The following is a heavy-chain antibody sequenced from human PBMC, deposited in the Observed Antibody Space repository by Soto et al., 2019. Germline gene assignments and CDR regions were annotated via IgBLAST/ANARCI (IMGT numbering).Heavy chain of an antibody. J-gene: IGHJ5*02. CDR1: GYSFTSYW. V-gene: IGHV5-51*01. CDR3: ARLAGQYCSGGSCYSHSIWFDP. Sequence: EVQLVQSGAEVKKPGESLKISCKGSGYSFTSYWIGWVRQMPGKGLEWMGIIYPGDSDTRYSPSFQGQVTISADKSISTAYLQSSSLKASDTAMYYCARLAGQYCSGGSCYSHSIWFDPWGQGTLVTVSS. D-gene: IGHD2-15*01. CDR2: IYPGDSDT.